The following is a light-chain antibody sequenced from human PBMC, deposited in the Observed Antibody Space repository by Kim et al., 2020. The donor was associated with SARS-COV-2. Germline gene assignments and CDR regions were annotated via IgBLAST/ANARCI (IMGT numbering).Light chain of an antibody. J-gene: IGLJ2*01. Sequence: EYPGETVSISCARSSGWIASNCVQWYQQRPGDAPTNVIYEDNQGPSWVPDRFSGSIDDSSNSASLTISGLKTEDEADYYCQSGRLFGGGTQLTVL. V-gene: IGLV6-57*03. CDR3: QSGRL. CDR1: SGWIASNC. CDR2: EDN.